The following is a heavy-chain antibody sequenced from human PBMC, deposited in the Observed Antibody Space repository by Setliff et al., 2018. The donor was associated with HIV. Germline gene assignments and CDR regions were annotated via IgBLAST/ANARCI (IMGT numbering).Heavy chain of an antibody. J-gene: IGHJ3*02. CDR2: INPNSGNT. Sequence: GASVMVSCKASGYTFTSYDINWVRQATGQGLEWMGWINPNSGNTGYAQKFQGRVAMTRDTSINTVYMELSSLRSEDTAVYYCARRIAFDIWGQGTMVTVSS. CDR3: ARRIAFDI. V-gene: IGHV1-8*02. CDR1: GYTFTSYD.